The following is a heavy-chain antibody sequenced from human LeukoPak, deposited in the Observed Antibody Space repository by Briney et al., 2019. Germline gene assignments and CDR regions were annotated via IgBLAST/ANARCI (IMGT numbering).Heavy chain of an antibody. CDR3: ARPGISSFDY. CDR1: GYTFTDYY. J-gene: IGHJ4*02. V-gene: IGHV1-2*02. Sequence: ASVKVSCKSSGYTFTDYYIHWVRQPPGPGLEWLGWTNPKSGDTNCAQKFQGRVTMPRDTSISTAYIGLTRLRSADTAVYYSARPGISSFDYWGQGTLVTASS. D-gene: IGHD6-13*01. CDR2: TNPKSGDT.